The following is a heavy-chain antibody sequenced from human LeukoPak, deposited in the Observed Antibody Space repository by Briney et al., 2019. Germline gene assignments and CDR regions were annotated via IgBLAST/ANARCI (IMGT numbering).Heavy chain of an antibody. J-gene: IGHJ4*02. D-gene: IGHD2-21*01. CDR1: GYTFTNYD. Sequence: ASVKVSCKASGYTFTNYDINWVRQATGQGLEWMGWISAYNGNTNYAQKLQGRVTMTTDTSTSTAYMELRSLRSDDPAVYYCARDCGGDCSPEYYFDYWGQGTLVTVSS. V-gene: IGHV1-18*01. CDR2: ISAYNGNT. CDR3: ARDCGGDCSPEYYFDY.